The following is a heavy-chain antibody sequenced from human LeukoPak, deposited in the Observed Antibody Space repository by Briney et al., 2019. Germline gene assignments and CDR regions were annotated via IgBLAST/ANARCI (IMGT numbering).Heavy chain of an antibody. CDR3: AKEPGLTYYYDSSGYYGWFDY. V-gene: IGHV3-21*01. CDR2: ISGSSVYI. J-gene: IGHJ5*01. CDR1: GFTFSSYS. Sequence: GGSLRLSCAASGFTFSSYSMNWVRQAPGKGLEWVSFISGSSVYIYYADSVKGRFTISRDNAKNSLYLQMNSLRAEDTAVYYCAKEPGLTYYYDSSGYYGWFDYWGQGTLVTVSS. D-gene: IGHD3-22*01.